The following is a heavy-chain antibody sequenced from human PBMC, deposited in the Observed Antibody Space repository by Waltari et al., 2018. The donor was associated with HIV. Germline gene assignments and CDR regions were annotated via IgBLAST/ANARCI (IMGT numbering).Heavy chain of an antibody. J-gene: IGHJ4*02. CDR3: TREGVETTAPADY. V-gene: IGHV3-74*01. CDR2: INGDGSGT. D-gene: IGHD4-17*01. Sequence: EVQLVESGGGLVQAGGSLRLSCAASGFTFSSHWMHWVSQAPGKGLVWVARINGDGSGTSYADSVRGRFSISRENAENSLHLHMNSVRPEDTGLYYCTREGVETTAPADYWGQGTLVTVSS. CDR1: GFTFSSHW.